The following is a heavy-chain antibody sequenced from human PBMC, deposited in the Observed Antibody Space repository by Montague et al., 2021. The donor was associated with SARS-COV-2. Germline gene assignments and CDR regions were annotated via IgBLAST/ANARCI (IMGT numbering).Heavy chain of an antibody. J-gene: IGHJ2*01. CDR3: ARLPPNGRWYLDL. Sequence: SETLSLTCAVYGGSFSNYYWTWIRQPPGKGLEWIGEINHSGSTNYNPSLKSRVTISVDTSKNQFSLKLSSVTAADTALYYCARLPPNGRWYLDLWGRGTLVTVSS. CDR1: GGSFSNYY. D-gene: IGHD2-8*01. CDR2: INHSGST. V-gene: IGHV4-34*01.